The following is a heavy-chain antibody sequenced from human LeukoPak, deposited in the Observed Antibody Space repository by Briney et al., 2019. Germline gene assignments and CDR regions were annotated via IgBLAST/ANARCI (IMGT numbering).Heavy chain of an antibody. CDR3: ARLNGGG. CDR1: AGSFNSYY. D-gene: IGHD2-21*01. CDR2: IDYSGST. J-gene: IGHJ4*02. V-gene: IGHV4-59*08. Sequence: SETLSLTCTVSAGSFNSYYWSWIRQPPGKGLEWIGYIDYSGSTTYNPSLKSRLTISVDTSKNQFSLKLNSVTAADTAVYYCARLNGGGWGQGTLVTVSS.